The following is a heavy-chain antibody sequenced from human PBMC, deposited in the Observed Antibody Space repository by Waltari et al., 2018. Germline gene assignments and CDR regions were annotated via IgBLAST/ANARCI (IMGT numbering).Heavy chain of an antibody. CDR3: ARGDSSAYLDN. V-gene: IGHV3-30*02. D-gene: IGHD3-22*01. J-gene: IGHJ4*02. CDR2: IWYDGHNK. Sequence: QVQLVESGGGVVQPGGSLRLSCAASGFIFGSHGMHWVRQAPGKGLEWVAFIWYDGHNKYYADSVKGRCTISRDNPKNTLYLQMDSLGPEDTALYYCARGDSSAYLDNWGQGTQVTVSS. CDR1: GFIFGSHG.